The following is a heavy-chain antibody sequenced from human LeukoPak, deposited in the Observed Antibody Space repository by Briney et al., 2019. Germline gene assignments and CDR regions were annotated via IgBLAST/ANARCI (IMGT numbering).Heavy chain of an antibody. J-gene: IGHJ4*02. Sequence: ASVKVSCKASGYTFTSYYMHWVRQAPGQGLEWMGIINPSGGSTSYAQKFQGRVTMTRDMSTSTVYMELSSLRSEDTAVYYCARDSRAPTVVGRNSPPLFDYWGQGTLVTVSS. CDR1: GYTFTSYY. CDR2: INPSGGST. V-gene: IGHV1-46*01. D-gene: IGHD3-22*01. CDR3: ARDSRAPTVVGRNSPPLFDY.